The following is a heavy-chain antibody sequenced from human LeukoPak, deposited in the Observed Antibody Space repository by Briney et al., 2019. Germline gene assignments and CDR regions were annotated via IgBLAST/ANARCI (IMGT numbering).Heavy chain of an antibody. CDR1: GYTFTDYY. CDR3: AKDLRYSSSWTSGWFDP. CDR2: INPNSGGT. V-gene: IGHV1-2*02. Sequence: ASVKVYCKASGYTFTDYYMHWVRQAPGQGLEWMGWINPNSGGTNYAQTFQGRVTMTRDTSINTAYMELRRLRPDDTAVYYCAKDLRYSSSWTSGWFDPWGQGTLVTVSA. J-gene: IGHJ5*02. D-gene: IGHD6-13*01.